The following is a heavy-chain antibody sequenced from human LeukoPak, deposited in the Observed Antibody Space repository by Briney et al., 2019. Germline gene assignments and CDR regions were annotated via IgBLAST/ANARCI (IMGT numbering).Heavy chain of an antibody. CDR2: IYPGDSDT. D-gene: IGHD2-21*02. CDR1: GYRFTSYW. J-gene: IGHJ4*02. V-gene: IGHV5-51*01. Sequence: PGESLKISCRGSGYRFTSYWIGWVRQMPGKGLEWMGIIYPGDSDTRYSPSFQGQVTISADKSISTAYLQWSSLKASDTAMYYCARERGPYCGGDCYSGFDYWGQGTLVTVSS. CDR3: ARERGPYCGGDCYSGFDY.